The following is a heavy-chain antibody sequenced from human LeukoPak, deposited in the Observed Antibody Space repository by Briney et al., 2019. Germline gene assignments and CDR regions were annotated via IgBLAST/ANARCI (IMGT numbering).Heavy chain of an antibody. J-gene: IGHJ4*02. CDR2: INQDGSEK. Sequence: PGGSLTLSCAASGFTFSKYWMTWVCQAPGKGLEWVANINQDGSEKNCVDSVKGRFTISRDNAKSSLYLQMNSLRAEDTAIYYCASEGEYYFGYFHWGQGSLVTVSS. V-gene: IGHV3-7*01. CDR1: GFTFSKYW. D-gene: IGHD3-10*01. CDR3: ASEGEYYFGYFH.